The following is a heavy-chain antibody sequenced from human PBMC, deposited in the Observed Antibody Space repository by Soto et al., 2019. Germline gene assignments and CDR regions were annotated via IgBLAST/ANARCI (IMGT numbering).Heavy chain of an antibody. CDR3: ARTLFITMIVVVDAFDI. V-gene: IGHV1-18*01. Sequence: QVQLVQSGAEVKKPGALVKVSCKASGYTFTSYGISWVRQAPGQGLEWMGWISAYNGNTNYAQKLQGRVTMTTDTSTSTAYMELRSLRSDDTAVYYCARTLFITMIVVVDAFDIWGQGTMVTVSS. CDR2: ISAYNGNT. CDR1: GYTFTSYG. J-gene: IGHJ3*02. D-gene: IGHD3-22*01.